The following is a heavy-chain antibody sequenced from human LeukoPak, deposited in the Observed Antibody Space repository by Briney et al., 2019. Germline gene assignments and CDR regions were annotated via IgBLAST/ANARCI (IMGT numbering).Heavy chain of an antibody. CDR3: ARARYGGYCSSTSCPYYYYGMDV. Sequence: SETLSLTCTVSGGSISSYYWSWIRQPAGKGLEWIGRIYTSGSTNYNPSLKSRVTMSVDTSKNQFSLKLSSVTAADTAGYYCARARYGGYCSSTSCPYYYYGMDVWGQGTTVTVSS. CDR1: GGSISSYY. D-gene: IGHD2-2*01. V-gene: IGHV4-4*07. CDR2: IYTSGST. J-gene: IGHJ6*02.